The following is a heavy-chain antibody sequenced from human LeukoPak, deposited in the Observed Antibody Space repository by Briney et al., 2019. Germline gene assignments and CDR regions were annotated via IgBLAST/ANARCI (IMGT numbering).Heavy chain of an antibody. Sequence: ASVKVSCKASGYTFTSYGISWVRQAPGQGLEWMGWISAYNGNTNYAQKLQGRVTMTTDTSTSTAYMELRSLRSDDTAVYYCARSYCSSTSCYNMDVWGKGTTVTVSS. CDR3: ARSYCSSTSCYNMDV. CDR1: GYTFTSYG. D-gene: IGHD2-2*02. J-gene: IGHJ6*03. CDR2: ISAYNGNT. V-gene: IGHV1-18*01.